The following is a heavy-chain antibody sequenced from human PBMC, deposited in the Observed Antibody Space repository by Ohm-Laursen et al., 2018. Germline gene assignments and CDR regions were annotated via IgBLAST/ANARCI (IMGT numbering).Heavy chain of an antibody. CDR3: ASSRAGVPAAPDAFDT. V-gene: IGHV3-53*01. D-gene: IGHD2-2*01. J-gene: IGHJ3*02. Sequence: SLRLSCSASGFIVSNNYMNWVRQAPGKGLEWVSTISGAGRTYYADSVEGRFTTSRDNPKSTLYLQMTSLRAEGTAFYYCASSRAGVPAAPDAFDTWGQGTMVTVST. CDR1: GFIVSNNY. CDR2: ISGAGRT.